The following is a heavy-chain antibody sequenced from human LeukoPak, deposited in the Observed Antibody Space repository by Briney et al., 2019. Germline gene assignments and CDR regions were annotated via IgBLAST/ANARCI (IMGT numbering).Heavy chain of an antibody. J-gene: IGHJ5*02. D-gene: IGHD4-17*01. Sequence: ASVKVSCKASGYTFTSYYMHWVRQAPGQGLEWMGIINPSGGSTSYAQKFQGRVTMTRDMSTSTVYMELSSLRSEDTAVSYCARACFVGTTVTTCWFDPWGQGTLVTVSS. CDR1: GYTFTSYY. CDR3: ARACFVGTTVTTCWFDP. CDR2: INPSGGST. V-gene: IGHV1-46*01.